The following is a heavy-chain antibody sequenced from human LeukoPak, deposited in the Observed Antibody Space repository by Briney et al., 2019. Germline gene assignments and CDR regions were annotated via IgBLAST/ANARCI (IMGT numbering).Heavy chain of an antibody. D-gene: IGHD6-19*01. J-gene: IGHJ6*02. CDR3: AKDSSGWYYYYGMDV. CDR1: GFTFSSYA. Sequence: GASLRLSCAASGFTFSSYAMSWVRQAPGKGLEWVSAISGSGGSTHYADSVKGRFTISRDNSKNTLNLQMNSLRAEDTAVYYCAKDSSGWYYYYGMDVWGQGTTVTVSS. V-gene: IGHV3-23*01. CDR2: ISGSGGST.